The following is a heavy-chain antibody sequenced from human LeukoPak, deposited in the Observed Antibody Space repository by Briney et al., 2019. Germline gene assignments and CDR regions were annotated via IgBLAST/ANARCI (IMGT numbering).Heavy chain of an antibody. Sequence: SETLSLTCTVSGGSMRTFYWSWIRQPAGKGPEWVGRIYTSGITNYNPSLKSRVTMSVDTSKRQFSLTLSSVTAADTAVYSCARGSGDSSGYSSYFDSWGQGTLVTVSS. CDR1: GGSMRTFY. J-gene: IGHJ4*02. CDR2: IYTSGIT. V-gene: IGHV4-4*07. D-gene: IGHD3-22*01. CDR3: ARGSGDSSGYSSYFDS.